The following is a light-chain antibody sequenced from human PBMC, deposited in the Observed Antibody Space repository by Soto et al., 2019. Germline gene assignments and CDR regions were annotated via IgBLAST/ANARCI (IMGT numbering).Light chain of an antibody. CDR2: DNS. CDR1: RSNIGAGYD. Sequence: QSVLMQPPSLSGAPGQRVTTSCTGSRSNIGAGYDVHWYQHLPGTAPKVLIFDNSNRPSGVPDRFSGSKSGTSASLAITGLQAEDEAVYYCHSYDVSLRGPAFGGGTKVTVL. CDR3: HSYDVSLRGPA. V-gene: IGLV1-40*01. J-gene: IGLJ2*01.